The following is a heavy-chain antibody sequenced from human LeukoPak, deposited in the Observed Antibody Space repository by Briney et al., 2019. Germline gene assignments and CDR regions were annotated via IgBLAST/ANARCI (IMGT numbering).Heavy chain of an antibody. Sequence: GGSLRLSCAASGFTFSGYAMHWVRQAPGKGLEYVSAISSNGGSTYYANSVKGRFTISRDNSKNTLYLQMGSLRAEDMAVYYCARTCVSGAFDIWGQGTMVTVSS. V-gene: IGHV3-64*01. J-gene: IGHJ3*02. CDR1: GFTFSGYA. CDR3: ARTCVSGAFDI. D-gene: IGHD3-3*01. CDR2: ISSNGGST.